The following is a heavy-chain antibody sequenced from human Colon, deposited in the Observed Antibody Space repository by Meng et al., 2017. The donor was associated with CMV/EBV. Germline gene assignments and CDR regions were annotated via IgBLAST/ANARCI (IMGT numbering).Heavy chain of an antibody. CDR1: EYTFTSYD. J-gene: IGHJ4*02. V-gene: IGHV1-8*01. D-gene: IGHD2-15*01. Sequence: SEYTFTSYDINWVRQATGQGLEWMGWMNPNSSNTGYAQKFQGRVTMTRNTSINTAYMELSSLNFEDTAVYYCARFFPYCSADNCYPYFDFWGQGTLVTVS. CDR2: MNPNSSNT. CDR3: ARFFPYCSADNCYPYFDF.